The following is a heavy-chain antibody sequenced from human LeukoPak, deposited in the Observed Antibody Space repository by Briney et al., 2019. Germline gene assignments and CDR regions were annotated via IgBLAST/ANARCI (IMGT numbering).Heavy chain of an antibody. CDR3: ARHRVAGLFSRYYYMDV. V-gene: IGHV4-59*08. J-gene: IGHJ6*03. CDR2: IYYSGST. D-gene: IGHD6-19*01. Sequence: PSETLSLTCTGSGGSISSDYWSWMRQPPGKGLEGIGYIYYSGSTNYNPSLKSRVTISVDTSKNQFSLKLSSVTAADTAVYYCARHRVAGLFSRYYYMDVWGKGTTVTISS. CDR1: GGSISSDY.